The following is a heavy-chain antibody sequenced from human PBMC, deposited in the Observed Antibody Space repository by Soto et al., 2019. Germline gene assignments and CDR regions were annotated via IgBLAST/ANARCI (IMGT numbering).Heavy chain of an antibody. CDR2: IYYSGNT. J-gene: IGHJ4*02. CDR3: ASLVVNAVDNTYGSSDY. CDR1: GGSISSSNYY. D-gene: IGHD3-22*01. Sequence: PSETLSLTCTVSGGSISSSNYYWAWSRQPPGKGLEWIASIYYSGNTYFNPSLKSRVTISTDTSNNQFSLKLSSVTAADTAVYYCASLVVNAVDNTYGSSDYWGQGTLVTVSS. V-gene: IGHV4-39*01.